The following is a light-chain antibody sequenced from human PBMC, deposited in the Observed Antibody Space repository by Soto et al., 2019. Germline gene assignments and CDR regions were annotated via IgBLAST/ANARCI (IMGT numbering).Light chain of an antibody. V-gene: IGKV1-39*01. CDR3: QQYNNWPRAT. J-gene: IGKJ4*01. Sequence: DIQMTQSPSSLSASIGDRVTITCRASQSISRYLNWYQQKPGKAPNLLIYAASRLQSGVPSRFSGSGSGTDFTLTISSLQPEDFGVYYCQQYNNWPRATFGGGTKVEIK. CDR1: QSISRY. CDR2: AAS.